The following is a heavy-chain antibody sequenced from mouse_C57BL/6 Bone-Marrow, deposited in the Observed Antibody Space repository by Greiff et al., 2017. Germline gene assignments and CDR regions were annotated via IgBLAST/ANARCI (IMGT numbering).Heavy chain of an antibody. CDR1: GFNIKDDY. Sequence: VQLQQSGAELVRPGASVKLSCTASGFNIKDDYIHWVKQRPEQGLEWIGWIDPEIGDTAYASKFQGKATITSDTSSNTAYLQLSSLTSDDTAVYYCSSFDGNYFDFWGQGTPLTVAS. D-gene: IGHD2-3*01. CDR2: IDPEIGDT. J-gene: IGHJ2*01. V-gene: IGHV14-4*01. CDR3: SSFDGNYFDF.